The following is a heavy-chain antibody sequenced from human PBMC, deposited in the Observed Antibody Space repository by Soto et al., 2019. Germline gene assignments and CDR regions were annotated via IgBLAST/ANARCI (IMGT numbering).Heavy chain of an antibody. Sequence: GGSLRLSCAASGFTVSSNYMSWVRQAPGKGLEWVSVIYSGGSTYYADSVKGRFTISRDNSKNTLYLQMNSLRAEDTAVYYCARAVVVPAAIDYWGQGTLVTVSS. CDR2: IYSGGST. CDR3: ARAVVVPAAIDY. CDR1: GFTVSSNY. J-gene: IGHJ4*02. V-gene: IGHV3-66*01. D-gene: IGHD2-2*01.